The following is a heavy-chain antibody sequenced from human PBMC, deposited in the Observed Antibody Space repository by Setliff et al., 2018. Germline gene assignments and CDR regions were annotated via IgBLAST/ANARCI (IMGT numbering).Heavy chain of an antibody. J-gene: IGHJ4*02. Sequence: PGGSLRLSCAASGFNFNYAWMSWVRQAPGKGLEWVGRVKSKTEGATTDYATPVKGRFTISRDDSKKTLYLQMNNLKSEDTGVYYCTRDWGGWYDYWGQGTLVTV. D-gene: IGHD6-19*01. CDR2: VKSKTEGATT. V-gene: IGHV3-15*01. CDR3: TRDWGGWYDY. CDR1: GFNFNYAW.